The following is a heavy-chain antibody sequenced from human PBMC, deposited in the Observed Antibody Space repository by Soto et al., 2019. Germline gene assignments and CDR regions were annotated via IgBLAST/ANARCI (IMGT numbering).Heavy chain of an antibody. Sequence: AASVKVSCKASEDTFTRYVIHWVRQAPGQRLEWMGWINAGNGNTKYSQNFQGRVTITRDASASTAFMELSSLRSQDTAVYYCATSTLDPRTWKQSFYGMDVGGQGSTVTVSS. CDR3: ATSTLDPRTWKQSFYGMDV. D-gene: IGHD1-1*01. V-gene: IGHV1-3*01. CDR1: EDTFTRYV. J-gene: IGHJ6*02. CDR2: INAGNGNT.